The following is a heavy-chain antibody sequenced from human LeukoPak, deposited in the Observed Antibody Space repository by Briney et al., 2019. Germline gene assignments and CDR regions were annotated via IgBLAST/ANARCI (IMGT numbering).Heavy chain of an antibody. J-gene: IGHJ4*02. CDR3: ARGGVATIDD. CDR1: GGSFSGYY. V-gene: IGHV4-34*01. D-gene: IGHD5-12*01. Sequence: SETLSLTCAVYGGSFSGYYWSWIRQPPGKGLEWIGEINHSGSTNYNPPLKSRVTISVDTSKNQFSLKLSSVTAADTAVYYCARGGVATIDDWGQGTLVTVSS. CDR2: INHSGST.